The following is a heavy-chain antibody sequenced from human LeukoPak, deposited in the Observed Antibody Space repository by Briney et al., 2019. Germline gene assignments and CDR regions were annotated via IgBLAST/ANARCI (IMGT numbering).Heavy chain of an antibody. D-gene: IGHD1-26*01. CDR2: INHSGST. CDR1: GGSFSGYY. V-gene: IGHV4-34*01. J-gene: IGHJ3*02. CDR3: ARDRGNWVGAHYYDAFDI. Sequence: PSETLSLTCAVYGGSFSGYYWSWIRQPPGKGLEWIGEINHSGSTNYNPSLKSRVTISVDTSKNQLSLKLSSVTAADTAVYYCARDRGNWVGAHYYDAFDIWGQGTMVTVSS.